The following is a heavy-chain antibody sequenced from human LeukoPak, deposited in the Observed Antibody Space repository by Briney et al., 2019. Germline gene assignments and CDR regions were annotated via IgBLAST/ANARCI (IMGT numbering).Heavy chain of an antibody. Sequence: ASVKVSCKASGYTFTSYYMHWARQAPGQGLEWMGIINPSGGSTSYAQKFQGRVTMTRDMSTSTVYMELSSLRAEDTALYYCARDQATWYDAFDIWGQGTMVTVSS. CDR3: ARDQATWYDAFDI. J-gene: IGHJ3*02. V-gene: IGHV1-46*01. D-gene: IGHD2-15*01. CDR1: GYTFTSYY. CDR2: INPSGGST.